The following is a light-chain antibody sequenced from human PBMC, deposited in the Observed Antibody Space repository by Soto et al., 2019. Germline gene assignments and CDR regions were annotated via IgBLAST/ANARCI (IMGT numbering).Light chain of an antibody. J-gene: IGLJ1*01. CDR1: SSNIGGNY. CDR2: RNN. CDR3: SSYTNINTRACV. V-gene: IGLV1-47*01. Sequence: QSALTQPASASGTPGQTVTIPCSGSSSNIGGNYVFWYQHLPGTAPKLLIFRNNLRPSGVPDRFSGSKSGTSASLAISGLRSDDEADYYCSSYTNINTRACVFGTGTKVTVL.